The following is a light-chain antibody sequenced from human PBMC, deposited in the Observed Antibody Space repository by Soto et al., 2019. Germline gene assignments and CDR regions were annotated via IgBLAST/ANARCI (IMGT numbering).Light chain of an antibody. CDR1: QGISNY. Sequence: DIQMTQSPSSLSASVGDRVTITCRASQGISNYLAWYQQKPGKVPKLLIYAASTLQSGVPSRFSVSGSGTDFTLTISSLQPEDAATSYCQKYNSTHRPFGQGLKVEIK. CDR2: AAS. J-gene: IGKJ1*01. V-gene: IGKV1-27*01. CDR3: QKYNSTHRP.